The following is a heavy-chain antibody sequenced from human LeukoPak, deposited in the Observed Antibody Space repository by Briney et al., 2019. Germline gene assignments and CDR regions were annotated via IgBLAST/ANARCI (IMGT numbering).Heavy chain of an antibody. CDR1: GGFISSSNYY. V-gene: IGHV4-39*01. CDR3: ASQPIVVVTAGWYFDL. J-gene: IGHJ2*01. D-gene: IGHD2-21*02. Sequence: SETLSLTCTVSGGFISSSNYYWGWIRQPPGKGLEWIGSIYYSGSTYYNPSLKSRVTISVDTSKNQFSLKLSSVTAADTAVYYCASQPIVVVTAGWYFDLWGRGTLVTVSS. CDR2: IYYSGST.